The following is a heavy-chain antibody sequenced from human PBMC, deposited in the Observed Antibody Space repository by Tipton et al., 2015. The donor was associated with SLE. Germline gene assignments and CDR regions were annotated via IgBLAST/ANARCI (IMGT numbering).Heavy chain of an antibody. CDR1: GYTFTGYN. J-gene: IGHJ1*01. CDR3: ARFCGGDCYPH. Sequence: QSGAEVKKPGASVKVSCKASGYTFTGYNMHWVRQAPGQGLEWMGGINPDIGGTNYEQNFQGRVTMTRDTSTSTAYMELNRLSSDDTAVYYCARFCGGDCYPHWGQGTLVTVSS. CDR2: INPDIGGT. D-gene: IGHD2-21*01. V-gene: IGHV1-2*02.